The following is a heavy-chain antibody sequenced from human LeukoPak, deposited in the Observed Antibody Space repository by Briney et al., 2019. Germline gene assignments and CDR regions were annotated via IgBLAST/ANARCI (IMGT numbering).Heavy chain of an antibody. CDR3: ASITIFGVVTQDAFDI. J-gene: IGHJ3*02. CDR2: IYTSGST. V-gene: IGHV4-61*02. CDR1: GGSISSSSYY. D-gene: IGHD3-3*01. Sequence: PPETLSLTCTVSGGSISSSSYYWSWIRQPAGKGLEWIGRIYTSGSTNYNPSLKSRVTISVDTSKNQFSLKLSSVTAADTAVYYCASITIFGVVTQDAFDIWGQGTMVTASS.